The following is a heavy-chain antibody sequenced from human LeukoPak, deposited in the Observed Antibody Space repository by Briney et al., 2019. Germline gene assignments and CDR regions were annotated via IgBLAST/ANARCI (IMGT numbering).Heavy chain of an antibody. CDR3: ARAPHFFDISGSRYYFDY. CDR2: INHSGST. D-gene: IGHD3-22*01. J-gene: IGHJ4*02. V-gene: IGHV4-34*01. CDR1: GGSFSGYY. Sequence: SETLSLTCAVYGGSFSGYYWSWIRQPPGKGLEWIGEINHSGSTNYNPSLKSRVTISVDTSKNQFSLNLSSVTAADTAVYYCARAPHFFDISGSRYYFDYWGQGTLVTVSS.